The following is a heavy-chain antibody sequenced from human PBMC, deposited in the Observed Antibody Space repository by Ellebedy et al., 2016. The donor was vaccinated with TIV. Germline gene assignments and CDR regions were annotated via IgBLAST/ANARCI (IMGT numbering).Heavy chain of an antibody. CDR3: AREATMVRGLISPFGDY. CDR1: GFTFSAYS. Sequence: PGGSLRLSCAASGFTFSAYSMNWVRQAPGKGLEWVSFIRISSSSVYYADSVKGRFTISRDNAKNSLYLQMNSLRAEDTAVYYCAREATMVRGLISPFGDYWGQGTLVTVSS. J-gene: IGHJ4*02. V-gene: IGHV3-48*04. CDR2: IRISSSSV. D-gene: IGHD3-10*01.